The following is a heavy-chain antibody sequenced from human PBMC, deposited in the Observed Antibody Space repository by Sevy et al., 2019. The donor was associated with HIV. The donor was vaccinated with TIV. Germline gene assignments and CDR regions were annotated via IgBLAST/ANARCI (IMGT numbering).Heavy chain of an antibody. V-gene: IGHV3-66*02. D-gene: IGHD6-19*01. CDR3: VSLFLSYRSGWSYFDY. CDR2: IFSSGST. CDR1: GFTVNDKY. J-gene: IGHJ4*02. Sequence: GESLKISCAISGFTVNDKYIIWVRQAPGKGLEWGSVIFSSGSTYYADSAKGRFTISRDNSKNTVDLQMNSVRAKDTAVYYCVSLFLSYRSGWSYFDYWGQGTLVTVSS.